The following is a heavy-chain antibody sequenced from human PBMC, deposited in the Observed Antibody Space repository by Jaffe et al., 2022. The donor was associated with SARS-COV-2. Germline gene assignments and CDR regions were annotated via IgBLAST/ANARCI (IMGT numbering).Heavy chain of an antibody. D-gene: IGHD3-22*01. J-gene: IGHJ3*02. V-gene: IGHV1-2*02. CDR2: INPNSGGT. CDR1: GYTFTGYY. CDR3: AREEGHTITMIVVVPPRAFDI. Sequence: QVQLVQSGAEVKKPGASVKVSCKASGYTFTGYYMHWVRQAPGQGLEWMGWINPNSGGTNYAQKFQGRVTMTRDTSISTAYMELSRLRSDDTAVYYCAREEGHTITMIVVVPPRAFDIWGQGTMVTVSS.